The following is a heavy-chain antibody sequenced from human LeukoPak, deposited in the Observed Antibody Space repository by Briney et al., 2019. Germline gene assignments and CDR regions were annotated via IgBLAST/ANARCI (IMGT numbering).Heavy chain of an antibody. V-gene: IGHV4-38-2*01. CDR3: ARVGILRFPSNWFDP. CDR1: GYSISSGYY. CDR2: IYHSGGS. J-gene: IGHJ5*02. Sequence: SETLSLTCAVSGYSISSGYYWGWIRQSPGTGLEWIGSIYHSGGSYYNPSLKSRVTISEDTSKNQFSLKLSSVTAADTAVYYCARVGILRFPSNWFDPWGQGTLVTVSS. D-gene: IGHD3-3*01.